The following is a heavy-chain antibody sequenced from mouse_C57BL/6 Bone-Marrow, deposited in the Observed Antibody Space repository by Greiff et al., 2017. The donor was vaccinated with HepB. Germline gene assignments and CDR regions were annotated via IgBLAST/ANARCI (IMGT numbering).Heavy chain of an antibody. Sequence: QVTLKESGAELARPGASVKLSCKASGYTFTSYGISWVKQRTGQGLEWIGEIYPRSGNTYYNEKFKGKATLTADKSSSTAYMELRSLTSEDSAVYFCARNYGSSSWFAYWGQGTLVTVSA. CDR2: IYPRSGNT. D-gene: IGHD1-1*01. J-gene: IGHJ3*01. CDR1: GYTFTSYG. V-gene: IGHV1-81*01. CDR3: ARNYGSSSWFAY.